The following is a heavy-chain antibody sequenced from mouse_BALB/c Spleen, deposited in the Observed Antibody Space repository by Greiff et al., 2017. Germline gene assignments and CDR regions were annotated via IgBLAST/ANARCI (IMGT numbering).Heavy chain of an antibody. CDR2: IDPANGNT. J-gene: IGHJ2*01. CDR3: TRCPSNSLLRPHFDD. D-gene: IGHD1-2*01. CDR1: GFNIKDTY. Sequence: VQLQQSGAELVKPGASVKLSCTASGFNIKDTYMHWVKQRPEQGLEWIGRIDPANGNTNYDPKFQGQATITADTSSNTAYLQLSSLTSEDTAVYYGTRCPSNSLLRPHFDDWGQGTTLTVSS. V-gene: IGHV14-3*02.